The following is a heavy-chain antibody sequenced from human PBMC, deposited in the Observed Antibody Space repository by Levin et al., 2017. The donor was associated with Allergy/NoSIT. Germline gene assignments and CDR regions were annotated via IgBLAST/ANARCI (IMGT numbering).Heavy chain of an antibody. D-gene: IGHD2-2*01. CDR3: AKMDCSSINCYPDF. Sequence: GGSLRLSCAASGFTFSAYSMNWVRQSPEKGLEWISYITGSSGTMYSDSVRGRFTISRDNAKNLLFLQMDSLRADDTAMYYCAKMDCSSINCYPDFWGQGTRVTVSS. V-gene: IGHV3-48*04. CDR1: GFTFSAYS. CDR2: ITGSSGTM. J-gene: IGHJ4*02.